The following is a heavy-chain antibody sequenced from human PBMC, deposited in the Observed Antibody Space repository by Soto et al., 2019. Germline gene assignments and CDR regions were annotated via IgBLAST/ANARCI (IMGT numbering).Heavy chain of an antibody. V-gene: IGHV3-23*01. CDR3: AKGSLQQRVLPFDS. Sequence: HPGGSLRLSCAASGFTFRNYAMSWVRQTAGKGPEWVSAISGTNGHTYYAASVKGRFTVSRDNSNNTLFLQMNSLTVEDTAVYFCAKGSLQQRVLPFDSWGQGTLVTVSS. CDR1: GFTFRNYA. J-gene: IGHJ4*02. CDR2: ISGTNGHT. D-gene: IGHD6-13*01.